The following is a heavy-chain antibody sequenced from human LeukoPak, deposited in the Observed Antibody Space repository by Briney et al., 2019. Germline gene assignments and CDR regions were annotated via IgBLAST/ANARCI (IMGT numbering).Heavy chain of an antibody. J-gene: IGHJ4*02. D-gene: IGHD3-22*01. CDR3: ARTAVVVVIPANFDY. V-gene: IGHV4-34*01. CDR2: INHSGSI. Sequence: SETLSLTCTVSGGSISSYYWSWIRQPPGKGLEWIGEINHSGSINYNPSLKSRVTISVDTSKNQFSLKLSSVTAADTAVYYCARTAVVVVIPANFDYWGQGTLVTVSS. CDR1: GGSISSYY.